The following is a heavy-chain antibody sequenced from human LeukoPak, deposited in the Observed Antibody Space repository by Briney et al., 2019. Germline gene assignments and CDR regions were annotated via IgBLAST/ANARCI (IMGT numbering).Heavy chain of an antibody. D-gene: IGHD3-10*01. Sequence: SETLSLTCTVSGGSVSSGDYYWSWIRQPPGKGLEWIGYIYYSGSTYYNPSLKSRVTISVDTSKNQFSLKLGSVTAADTAVYYCARDYYGSGSLRYFDLWGRGTLVTVSS. J-gene: IGHJ2*01. V-gene: IGHV4-30-4*01. CDR3: ARDYYGSGSLRYFDL. CDR2: IYYSGST. CDR1: GGSVSSGDYY.